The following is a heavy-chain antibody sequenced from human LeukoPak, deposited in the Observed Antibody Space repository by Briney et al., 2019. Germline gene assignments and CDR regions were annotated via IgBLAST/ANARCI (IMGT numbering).Heavy chain of an antibody. J-gene: IGHJ6*03. CDR3: ARARYREINYAYAGGFYYMDV. V-gene: IGHV1-2*02. D-gene: IGHD1-26*01. CDR2: INPNTGGT. Sequence: GASVKVSCKASGYTFTGHYIHWVRQAPGQGLELMGWINPNTGGTNYAQKLQGRVTVTSDTSTTTAYMELSGLRFDDTAVYYCARARYREINYAYAGGFYYMDVWGKGTTVTVSS. CDR1: GYTFTGHY.